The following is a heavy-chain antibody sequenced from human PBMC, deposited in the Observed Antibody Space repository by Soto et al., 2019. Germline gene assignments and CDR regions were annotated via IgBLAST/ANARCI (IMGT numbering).Heavy chain of an antibody. CDR2: ISYDGSNK. CDR3: ARVPSSSGRAHFDY. V-gene: IGHV3-30-3*01. CDR1: GFTFSSYA. J-gene: IGHJ4*02. D-gene: IGHD3-3*01. Sequence: QVQLVEYGGGVVQPGRSLRLSCAASGFTFSSYAMHWVRQAPGKGLAWVAVISYDGSNKYYSDTVKGRFTVSRDTSKKTLYLQRNSLRAEDTAVSYCARVPSSSGRAHFDYWGQGTLVTVSS.